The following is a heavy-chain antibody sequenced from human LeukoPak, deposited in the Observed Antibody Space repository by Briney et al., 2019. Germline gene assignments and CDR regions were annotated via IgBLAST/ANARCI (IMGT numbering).Heavy chain of an antibody. CDR1: GFTFSNYG. CDR2: ISYDGRKK. CDR3: AKRGRNYYDSSGYFPDS. V-gene: IGHV3-30*18. D-gene: IGHD3-22*01. Sequence: PGRSLRLSCAASGFTFSNYGMHWVRQAPGKGLEWVAVISYDGRKKYYADSLKGRFTISRDNSENTLYLQMNSLRVEDTAVYYCAKRGRNYYDSSGYFPDSWGQGTLVTVSS. J-gene: IGHJ4*02.